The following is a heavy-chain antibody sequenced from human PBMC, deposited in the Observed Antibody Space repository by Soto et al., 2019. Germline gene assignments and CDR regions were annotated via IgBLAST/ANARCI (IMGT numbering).Heavy chain of an antibody. Sequence: GSLRLSCAASGFTFSSYAMSWVRQAPGKGLEWVSAISGSGGSTYYADSVKGRFTISRDNSKNTLYLQMNSLRAEDTAVYYCAKGGSLVRVRSGAFDIWGQGTMVTVSS. J-gene: IGHJ3*02. D-gene: IGHD3-10*01. CDR1: GFTFSSYA. CDR3: AKGGSLVRVRSGAFDI. CDR2: ISGSGGST. V-gene: IGHV3-23*01.